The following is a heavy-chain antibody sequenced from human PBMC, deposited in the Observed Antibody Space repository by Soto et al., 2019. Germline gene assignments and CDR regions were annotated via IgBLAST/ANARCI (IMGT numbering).Heavy chain of an antibody. J-gene: IGHJ4*02. CDR2: ISGTGGST. CDR3: AKSFGDTWNEYYFDH. CDR1: GFAFSTFS. V-gene: IGHV3-23*01. Sequence: EVQVLESGGDLVQPGGSLRLSCAASGFAFSTFSMSWVRQAPGKGLEWVSGISGTGGSTYYADSVKGRFTISRDNWKNTLYLQMNSLSAEDTAVYYCAKSFGDTWNEYYFDHWGQGTLVTVSS. D-gene: IGHD1-20*01.